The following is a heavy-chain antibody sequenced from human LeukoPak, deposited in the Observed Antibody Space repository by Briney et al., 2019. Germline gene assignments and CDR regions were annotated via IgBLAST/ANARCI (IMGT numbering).Heavy chain of an antibody. CDR3: ARDMVDGSKSRAGYFDY. CDR2: IWYDGSNK. D-gene: IGHD3-10*01. J-gene: IGHJ4*02. V-gene: IGHV3-33*01. CDR1: GFTFSRYG. Sequence: GGSLRLSCAASGFTFSRYGTHWVRQAPGKGLKWVAVIWYDGSNKYYADSVKGRFTISRDNSKNTLYLQMNSLRAEDTAVYYCARDMVDGSKSRAGYFDYWGQGTLVTVSS.